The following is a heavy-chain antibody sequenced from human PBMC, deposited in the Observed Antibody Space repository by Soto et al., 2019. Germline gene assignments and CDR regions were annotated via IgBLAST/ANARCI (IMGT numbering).Heavy chain of an antibody. V-gene: IGHV5-10-1*01. CDR2: IDPSDSYT. CDR3: ARHKAKYYYNGMDV. Sequence: GESLKISCKGSGYTFTRYWISWVRQMPGKGLEWMGRIDPSDSYTNYSPSFQGHVTISADKSISTAYLQWSSLKASDTAMYYCARHKAKYYYNGMDVCRQETTVTVS. J-gene: IGHJ6*02. CDR1: GYTFTRYW.